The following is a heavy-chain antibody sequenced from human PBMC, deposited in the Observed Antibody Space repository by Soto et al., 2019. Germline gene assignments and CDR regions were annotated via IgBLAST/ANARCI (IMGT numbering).Heavy chain of an antibody. V-gene: IGHV2-5*02. CDR3: AHRNEWFGELLRTFYFAS. CDR2: IYWDDDK. D-gene: IGHD3-10*01. J-gene: IGHJ4*02. CDR1: GFSLSTSGVG. Sequence: SGPTLVNPTQTLTLTCTFSGFSLSTSGVGVGWIRQPPGKALEWLALIYWDDDKRYSPSLKSRLTITKDTSKNQVVLTMTNMDPVDTATYYCAHRNEWFGELLRTFYFASWGQGPLVTVSS.